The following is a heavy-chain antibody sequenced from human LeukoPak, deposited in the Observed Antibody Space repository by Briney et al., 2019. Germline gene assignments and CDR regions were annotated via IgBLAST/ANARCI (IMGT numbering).Heavy chain of an antibody. CDR1: GFTLSSYA. V-gene: IGHV3-74*01. CDR3: ARDVGGAGSH. D-gene: IGHD3-10*01. CDR2: IDEHGTTI. Sequence: GGSLRLSCAASGFTLSSYAMSWARQAPGEGLVWVSRIDEHGTTIDYADSVRDRFTISRDNAKNTLYLHMNSLRAEDTAMYYCARDVGGAGSHWGQGSLVTVSS. J-gene: IGHJ4*02.